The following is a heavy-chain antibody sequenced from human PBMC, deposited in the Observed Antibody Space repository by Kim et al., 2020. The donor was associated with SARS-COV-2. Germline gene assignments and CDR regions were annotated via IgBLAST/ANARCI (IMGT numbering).Heavy chain of an antibody. CDR2: IVGSGRTT. J-gene: IGHJ4*02. CDR3: AKRGTDAYNPETY. CDR1: GFSFSSYV. Sequence: GGSLRLSCAASGFSFSSYVMSWVRQAPGKGLEWVSAIVGSGRTTNYADSVKGRFTISRDNSKNTLFLQMNSLRAEDTAMYYCAKRGTDAYNPETYWGQGTLVTVSS. D-gene: IGHD1-1*01. V-gene: IGHV3-23*01.